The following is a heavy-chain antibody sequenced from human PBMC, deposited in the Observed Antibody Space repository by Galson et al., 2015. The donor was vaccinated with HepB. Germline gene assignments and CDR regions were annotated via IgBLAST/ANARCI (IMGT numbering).Heavy chain of an antibody. CDR1: GYIFGNYG. CDR2: ISRYNGNT. CDR3: ARVDTAMIMEAFDI. V-gene: IGHV1-18*01. J-gene: IGHJ3*02. Sequence: SVKVSCKASGYIFGNYGISWVRQAPGQGLEWMGWISRYNGNTNYAQKFQGRVITTADTSTRTAYLEVRSLTFDDTATYYCARVDTAMIMEAFDIWGQGTMVTVS. D-gene: IGHD5-18*01.